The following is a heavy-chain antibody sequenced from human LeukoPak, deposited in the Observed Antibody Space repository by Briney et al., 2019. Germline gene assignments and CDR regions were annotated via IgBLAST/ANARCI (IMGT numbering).Heavy chain of an antibody. J-gene: IGHJ5*02. V-gene: IGHV4-39*01. CDR1: GGSISSSSYY. Sequence: SETLSLTCIVSGGSISSSSYYWGWIRQPPGKGLEWIGSIHYSGSTYYNPSLKSRVTISVDTSKNQFSLKLSSVTAADTAVYYCARRDGGPGGWFDPWGQGTLVTVSS. CDR2: IHYSGST. CDR3: ARRDGGPGGWFDP. D-gene: IGHD3-10*01.